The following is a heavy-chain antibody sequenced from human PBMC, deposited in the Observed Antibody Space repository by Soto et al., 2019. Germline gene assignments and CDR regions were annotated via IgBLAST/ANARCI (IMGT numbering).Heavy chain of an antibody. CDR3: AREPATAKPEGVDF. D-gene: IGHD1-1*01. CDR1: GYTFSDYY. J-gene: IGHJ4*02. CDR2: INPNSGGT. V-gene: IGHV1-2*02. Sequence: ASVKVSCKAPGYTFSDYYIHWVRQAPGQGLEWMGWINPNSGGTKYAPRFQGGVTMTRDTSITTAYMELSRLRSGDTAVYYCAREPATAKPEGVDFWGQGTLVTVSS.